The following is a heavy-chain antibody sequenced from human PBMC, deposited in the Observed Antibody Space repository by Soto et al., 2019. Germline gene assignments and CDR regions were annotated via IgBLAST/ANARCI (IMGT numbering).Heavy chain of an antibody. CDR1: GGSIGSGNFF. Sequence: SATLSLTRCVSGGSIGSGNFFWGWIRQPPGKGLEWLTSIYHTGTIYITPSLRSRLTISSDTSRNQFSLNLTSVTAADTALYFCARQNVQIGPGFFDYWGRGTLVTVSS. V-gene: IGHV4-30-4*01. CDR2: IYHTGTI. J-gene: IGHJ4*02. D-gene: IGHD3-10*02. CDR3: ARQNVQIGPGFFDY.